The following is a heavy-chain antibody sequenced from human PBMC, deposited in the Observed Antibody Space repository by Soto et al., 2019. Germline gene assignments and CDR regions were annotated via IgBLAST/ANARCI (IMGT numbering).Heavy chain of an antibody. CDR2: ISGSGGST. D-gene: IGHD3-10*01. CDR1: GFTFSSYA. V-gene: IGHV3-23*01. Sequence: EVQLLESGGGLVQPGGSLRLSCAASGFTFSSYAMSWVRQAPGKGLQWVSAISGSGGSTYYADSVKGRFTISRDNSKNTLYLQMNSLRAEDTAVYYCAKDGRAYYYGSGSYYWGQGTLVTVSS. J-gene: IGHJ4*02. CDR3: AKDGRAYYYGSGSYY.